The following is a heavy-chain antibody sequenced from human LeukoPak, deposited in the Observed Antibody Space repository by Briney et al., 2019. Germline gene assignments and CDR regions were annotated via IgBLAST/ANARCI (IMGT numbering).Heavy chain of an antibody. D-gene: IGHD1-26*01. CDR2: INHSGST. V-gene: IGHV4-34*01. CDR1: GGSFSGYY. Sequence: SETLSLTCAVYGGSFSGYYWSWIRQPPGKGLEWIGEINHSGSTNYNPSLKSRVTISVDTSKSQFSLKLSSVTAADTAVYYCARGPPSGSYYFWGQGTLVTVSS. CDR3: ARGPPSGSYYF. J-gene: IGHJ4*02.